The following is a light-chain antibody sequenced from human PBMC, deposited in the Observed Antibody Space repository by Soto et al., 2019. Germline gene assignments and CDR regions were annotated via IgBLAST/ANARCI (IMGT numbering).Light chain of an antibody. CDR3: QKYNSAART. J-gene: IGKJ1*01. CDR1: QGISTY. V-gene: IGKV1-27*01. CDR2: AAS. Sequence: DIQMTQSPSSLSASVGDRVTITCRASQGISTYLAWYQQKPGKVPKLLIYAASTLQSGVPSRFSRSGSGTDITLTTSSLHPEDVATYYCQKYNSAARTFGQGTKVDIK.